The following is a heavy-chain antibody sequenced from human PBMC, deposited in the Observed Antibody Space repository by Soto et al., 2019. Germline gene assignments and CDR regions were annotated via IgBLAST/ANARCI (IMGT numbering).Heavy chain of an antibody. J-gene: IGHJ4*02. CDR2: LSGNSGTT. V-gene: IGHV3-23*01. CDR3: AKGSKFTIFSANDF. CDR1: GFTFSSYA. Sequence: EVQLLDSGGGLVQPGGSLRLSCAASGFTFSSYAMTWVRQAPGKGLEWVSALSGNSGTTYSADSVKGRFTISRDNSRNTLYLQMSSLRAEDTALYYCAKGSKFTIFSANDFWGQGTLVTVSS. D-gene: IGHD3-3*01.